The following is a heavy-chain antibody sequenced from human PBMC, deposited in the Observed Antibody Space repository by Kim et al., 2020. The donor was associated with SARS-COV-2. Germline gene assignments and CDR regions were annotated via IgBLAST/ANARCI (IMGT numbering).Heavy chain of an antibody. CDR1: GGSFSGYY. V-gene: IGHV4-34*01. J-gene: IGHJ5*02. CDR2: INHSGST. Sequence: SETLSLTCAVYGGSFSGYYWSWIRQPPGKGLEWIGEINHSGSTNYNPSLKSRVTISVDTSKNQFSLKLSSVTAADTAVYYCARKPYSSSSLLSAWGQGTLVTVSS. CDR3: ARKPYSSSSLLSA. D-gene: IGHD6-6*01.